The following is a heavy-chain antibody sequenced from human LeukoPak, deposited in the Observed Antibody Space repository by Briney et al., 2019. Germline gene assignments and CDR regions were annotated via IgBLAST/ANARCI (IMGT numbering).Heavy chain of an antibody. CDR1: GGSISSSSYY. Sequence: SETLSLTCTVSGGSISSSSYYWGWIRQPPGKGLEWIGSIYYSGSTYYNPSLKSRVTISVDTSKNQFSLKLSSVTAADTAVYYCARGASGYDGNWFDPWGQGTLVTVSS. V-gene: IGHV4-39*07. J-gene: IGHJ5*02. CDR3: ARGASGYDGNWFDP. CDR2: IYYSGST. D-gene: IGHD5-12*01.